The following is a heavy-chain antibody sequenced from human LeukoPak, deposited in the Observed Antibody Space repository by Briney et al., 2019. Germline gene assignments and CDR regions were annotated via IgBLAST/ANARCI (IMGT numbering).Heavy chain of an antibody. CDR3: ARELSRGGTAMVTGFDY. Sequence: SETLSLTCAVSGYSISSGYYWGWIRPPPGKGLEWIGGIYHSGSTYYNPSLKSRVTISVDTSKNQFSLKLSSVTAADTAVYYCARELSRGGTAMVTGFDYWGQGTLVTVSS. D-gene: IGHD5-18*01. CDR2: IYHSGST. J-gene: IGHJ4*02. V-gene: IGHV4-38-2*02. CDR1: GYSISSGYY.